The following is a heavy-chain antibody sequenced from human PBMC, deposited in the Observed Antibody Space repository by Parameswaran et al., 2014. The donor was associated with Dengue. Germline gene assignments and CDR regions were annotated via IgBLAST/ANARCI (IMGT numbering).Heavy chain of an antibody. J-gene: IGHJ4*02. CDR1: GFTFSSYA. CDR3: ARDKWLDY. Sequence: PGGPVRLSCAASGFTFSSYAMHWVRQAPGKGLEWVAVISYDGSNKYYADPVKGRFTISRDNSKNTLYLQMNSLRAEDTAVYYCARDKWLDYWGQGTLVTVSS. CDR2: ISYDGSNK. V-gene: IGHV3-30*04. D-gene: IGHD6-19*01.